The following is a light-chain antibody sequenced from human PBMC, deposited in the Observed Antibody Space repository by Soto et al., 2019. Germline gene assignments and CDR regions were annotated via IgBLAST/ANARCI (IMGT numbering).Light chain of an antibody. CDR2: SND. CDR3: ATWDDRLNVV. CDR1: TSNIGTNT. J-gene: IGLJ2*01. Sequence: QSVLTQSPSASGTPGQRVSISCSGSTSNIGTNTVSCYQHVPGTAPKLLSYSNDQRPSAVPGRFSGSKSGTSASLAISGLLSEDEADYYCATWDDRLNVVFGGGTKLTVL. V-gene: IGLV1-44*01.